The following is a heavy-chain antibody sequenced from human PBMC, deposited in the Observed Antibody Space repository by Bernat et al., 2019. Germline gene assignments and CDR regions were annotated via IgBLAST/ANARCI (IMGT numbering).Heavy chain of an antibody. V-gene: IGHV1-18*04. D-gene: IGHD2-2*01. CDR1: GYTFTSYG. Sequence: QVQLVQSGAEVKKPGASVKVSCKASGYTFTSYGISWVRQAPGQGLEWMGWISAYNGNTNYAQKLQGRVTMTTDTSKRTAYMELRRLRSDDTAVYYCARAFYCSSTSCYSYYGMDVWGQGTTVTVSS. J-gene: IGHJ6*02. CDR3: ARAFYCSSTSCYSYYGMDV. CDR2: ISAYNGNT.